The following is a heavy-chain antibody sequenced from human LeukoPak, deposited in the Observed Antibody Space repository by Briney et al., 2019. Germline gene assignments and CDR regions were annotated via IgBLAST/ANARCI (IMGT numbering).Heavy chain of an antibody. J-gene: IGHJ5*02. CDR1: GFTFSDYY. D-gene: IGHD6-13*01. V-gene: IGHV3-11*01. CDR2: ISGSGNTK. Sequence: PGGSLRLSCAASGFTFSDYYMNWIRQAPGKGLEWISYISGSGNTKYQADSVKGRFTISRDNAKNSLFLQMNSLRADDTAVYYCARDLEQQMVLGRFDPWGQGTLVIVSS. CDR3: ARDLEQQMVLGRFDP.